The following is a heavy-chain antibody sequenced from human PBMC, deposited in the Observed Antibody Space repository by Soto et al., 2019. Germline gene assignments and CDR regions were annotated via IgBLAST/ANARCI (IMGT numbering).Heavy chain of an antibody. CDR1: GFTFSSQW. D-gene: IGHD5-18*01. V-gene: IGHV3-74*01. Sequence: EVQLVASGGGLVQPGGSLRLSCAASGFTFSSQWLHWVRQAPGKGLVWISRINNDGTSTNYADSVKGRFTVSRDNAKKTMSLQMNSLRAEDTAVYYCASWRGGYTYGLDHWGQGTPVTVSS. J-gene: IGHJ4*02. CDR3: ASWRGGYTYGLDH. CDR2: INNDGTST.